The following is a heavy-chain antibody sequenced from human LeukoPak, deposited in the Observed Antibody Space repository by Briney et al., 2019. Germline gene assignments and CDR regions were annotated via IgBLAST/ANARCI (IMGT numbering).Heavy chain of an antibody. CDR3: ARGPPYYYDSSGYWEN. CDR1: GGSFSGYY. Sequence: SVTLSLTCAVYGGSFSGYYWSWIRQPPGKGLEWIGEINHSGSTNYNPSLKSRVTISVDTSKNQFSLKLSSVTAADTAVYYCARGPPYYYDSSGYWENWGQGTLVTVSS. V-gene: IGHV4-34*01. CDR2: INHSGST. J-gene: IGHJ4*02. D-gene: IGHD3-22*01.